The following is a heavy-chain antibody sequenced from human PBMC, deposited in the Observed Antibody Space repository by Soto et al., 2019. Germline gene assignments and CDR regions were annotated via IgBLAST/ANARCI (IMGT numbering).Heavy chain of an antibody. J-gene: IGHJ4*02. D-gene: IGHD3-9*01. V-gene: IGHV4-34*01. CDR1: GGSFSGYY. Sequence: SETLSLTCAVYGGSFSGYYWSWIRQPPGKGLEWIGEINHSGSTNYNPSLKSRVTISVDTSKNQFSLKLSSVTAADTAVYYCARGDGRYGGNWGQGTLVTVSS. CDR3: ARGDGRYGGN. CDR2: INHSGST.